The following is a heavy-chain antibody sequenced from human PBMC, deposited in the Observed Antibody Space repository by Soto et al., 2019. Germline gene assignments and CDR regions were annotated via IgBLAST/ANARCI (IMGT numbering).Heavy chain of an antibody. CDR3: ARGRWSPTRYFDY. CDR1: GGSFSGYY. CDR2: INHSGST. Sequence: QVQLQQWGAGLLKPSETLSLTCAVYGGSFSGYYWSWIRQPPGKGLEWIGQINHSGSTNYIPSLKSRVTISVDTSKNQFSLKLSSVTAADTAVYYCARGRWSPTRYFDYWGQGTLVTDSS. V-gene: IGHV4-34*01. D-gene: IGHD1-1*01. J-gene: IGHJ4*02.